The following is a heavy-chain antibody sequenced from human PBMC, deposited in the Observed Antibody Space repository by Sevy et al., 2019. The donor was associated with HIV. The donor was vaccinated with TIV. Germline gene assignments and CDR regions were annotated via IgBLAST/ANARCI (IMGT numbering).Heavy chain of an antibody. Sequence: SETLSLTCTVSGGSISSYYWSWIRQPPGKGLEWIGYIYYSGSTNYNPSLKSRVTISVDTSKNQFSLKLSSVTAPDTAVYYCARATLTMGYYYYGMDVWGQGTTVTVSS. D-gene: IGHD2-2*01. CDR2: IYYSGST. J-gene: IGHJ6*02. CDR3: ARATLTMGYYYYGMDV. CDR1: GGSISSYY. V-gene: IGHV4-59*01.